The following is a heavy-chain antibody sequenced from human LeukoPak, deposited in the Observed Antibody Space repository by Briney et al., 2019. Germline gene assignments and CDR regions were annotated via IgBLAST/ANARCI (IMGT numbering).Heavy chain of an antibody. J-gene: IGHJ3*02. Sequence: SGGSLRLSCAASGFTFSSYAMSWVRQAPGKGLEWVSAISGSGGSTYYADSVKGRFTISRDNSKNTLYLQMNSLRAEDTAVYYCATGASFCSSTSCYHDAFDIWGQGTMVTVSS. CDR3: ATGASFCSSTSCYHDAFDI. D-gene: IGHD2-2*01. V-gene: IGHV3-23*01. CDR1: GFTFSSYA. CDR2: ISGSGGST.